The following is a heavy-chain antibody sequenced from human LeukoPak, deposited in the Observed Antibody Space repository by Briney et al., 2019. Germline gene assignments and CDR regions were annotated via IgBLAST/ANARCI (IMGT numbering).Heavy chain of an antibody. D-gene: IGHD1-26*01. CDR2: FDPEDGET. Sequence: ASVKVSCKVSGYTLTELSMHWVRQAPGKGLEWMGGFDPEDGETIYAQKFQGRVTMTEDTSTDTAYMELSSLRSEDTAVYYCATEIIVGVSFDYWGQGTLVTVSS. V-gene: IGHV1-24*01. CDR1: GYTLTELS. J-gene: IGHJ4*02. CDR3: ATEIIVGVSFDY.